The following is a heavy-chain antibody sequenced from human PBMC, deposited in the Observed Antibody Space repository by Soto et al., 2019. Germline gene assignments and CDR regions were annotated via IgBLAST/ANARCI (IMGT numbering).Heavy chain of an antibody. D-gene: IGHD6-19*01. CDR2: INAGNGNT. CDR1: GYTFTSYA. Sequence: ASVQVSCKASGYTFTSYAMHWVRQAPGQRLEWMGWINAGNGNTKYSQKFQGRVTITRDTSTSTAYMELRSLRSDDTAVYYCAREAVSGRTGFDYWGQGTLVTVSS. V-gene: IGHV1-3*01. J-gene: IGHJ4*02. CDR3: AREAVSGRTGFDY.